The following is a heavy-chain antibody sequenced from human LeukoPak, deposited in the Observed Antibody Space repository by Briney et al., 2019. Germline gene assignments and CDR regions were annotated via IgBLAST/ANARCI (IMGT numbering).Heavy chain of an antibody. CDR3: ARYCSSTSHHTMTGLDWFDP. CDR2: IYYSGST. Sequence: SETLSLTCTVSGGSISSYYWSWIRQPPGKGLEWIGYIYYSGSTNYNPSLKSRVTISVDTSKNQFSLKRSSVTAADTAVYYCARYCSSTSHHTMTGLDWFDPWGQGTLVTVSS. V-gene: IGHV4-59*12. CDR1: GGSISSYY. J-gene: IGHJ5*02. D-gene: IGHD2-2*01.